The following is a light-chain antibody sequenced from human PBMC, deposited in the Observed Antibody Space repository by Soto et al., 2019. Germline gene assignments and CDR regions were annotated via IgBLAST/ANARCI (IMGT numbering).Light chain of an antibody. CDR2: GAS. J-gene: IGKJ5*01. V-gene: IGKV3-20*01. Sequence: EIVLTQSPDTLSLSPGEKATLSCRASQSVSSSYLACYQQKPGQAPRLLIYGASSRATGIPDRFSGSGSGTDFTLTISRLEPEDLAVYFCQQYDTSPPSTFGQGTRLEIK. CDR1: QSVSSSY. CDR3: QQYDTSPPST.